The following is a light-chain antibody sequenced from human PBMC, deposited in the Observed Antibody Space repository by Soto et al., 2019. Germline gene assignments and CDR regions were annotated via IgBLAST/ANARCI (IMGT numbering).Light chain of an antibody. CDR2: EVS. J-gene: IGLJ1*01. Sequence: QSVLTQPPSASGSPGQSVTISCTGTSGDVGDNYVSWYQQRLGKAPKLIIYEVSQRPSGVPDRFSGSKSGNTASLTVSGLQAEDEADYYCSSCAGSNNFVFGSGTKVTVL. V-gene: IGLV2-8*01. CDR1: SGDVGDNY. CDR3: SSCAGSNNFV.